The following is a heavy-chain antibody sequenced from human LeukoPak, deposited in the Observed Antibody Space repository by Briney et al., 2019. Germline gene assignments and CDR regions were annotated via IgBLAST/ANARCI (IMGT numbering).Heavy chain of an antibody. J-gene: IGHJ5*02. Sequence: SQTLSLTCTVSGGSISSGGYYWSWIRQHPGKGLEWIGYIYYTGSTTYSPSYKSRVTISVDTSRNQISLKLTSVTAADTAVYYCARHVAVGETAWGQGTLVTVFS. CDR1: GGSISSGGYY. D-gene: IGHD1-26*01. CDR2: IYYTGST. CDR3: ARHVAVGETA. V-gene: IGHV4-31*03.